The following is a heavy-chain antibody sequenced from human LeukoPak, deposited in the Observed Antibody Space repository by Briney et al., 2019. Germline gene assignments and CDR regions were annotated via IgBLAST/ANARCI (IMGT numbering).Heavy chain of an antibody. CDR3: ARERSSGWYLY. CDR2: INAGNGNT. V-gene: IGHV1-3*01. D-gene: IGHD6-19*01. Sequence: ASAKVSCKASGYTFTSYAMHWVRQAPGQRLEWMGWINAGNGNTKYSQKFQGRVTITRDTSASTAYMELSSLRSEDTAVYYCARERSSGWYLYWGQGTLVTVSS. J-gene: IGHJ4*02. CDR1: GYTFTSYA.